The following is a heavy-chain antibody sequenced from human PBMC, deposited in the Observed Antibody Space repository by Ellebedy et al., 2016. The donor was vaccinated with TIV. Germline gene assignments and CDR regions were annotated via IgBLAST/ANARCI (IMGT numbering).Heavy chain of an antibody. CDR1: GGSIDISTYY. CDR3: ARGPDDYVWGSYRGTLDY. D-gene: IGHD3-16*02. V-gene: IGHV4-39*07. Sequence: MPSETLSLTCNVSGGSIDISTYYWAWIRQPPGKGLEWIGSIYYSGTTYYNPSLKSRVTISVDTSKNQFSLKLSSVTAADTAVYYCARGPDDYVWGSYRGTLDYWGQGTLVTVSS. J-gene: IGHJ4*02. CDR2: IYYSGTT.